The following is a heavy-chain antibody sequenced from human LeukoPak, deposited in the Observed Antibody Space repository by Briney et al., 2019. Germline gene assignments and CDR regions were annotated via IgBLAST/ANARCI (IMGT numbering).Heavy chain of an antibody. J-gene: IGHJ4*02. D-gene: IGHD5-12*01. Sequence: GSLRLSCAASGFTFSSYGMSWVRQAPGKGLEWVSAISGSGGSTYYADSVKGRFTISRDNSKNTLYLQMNSLRAEDTAVYYCAKDRGYSGYPIDYWGQGTLVTVSS. CDR3: AKDRGYSGYPIDY. CDR1: GFTFSSYG. V-gene: IGHV3-23*01. CDR2: ISGSGGST.